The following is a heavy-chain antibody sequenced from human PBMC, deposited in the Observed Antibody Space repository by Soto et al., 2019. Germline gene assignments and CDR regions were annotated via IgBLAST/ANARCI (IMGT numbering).Heavy chain of an antibody. Sequence: GASVKVSCKASGGTFSSYAISWVRQAPGQGLEWMGGIIPICGTTNYAQKFQGRVTMTRDTSTSTAYMELSSLRSEDTAVYYCARVLTGRYLRYFEWLLYNYMDVWGKGTKVTVSS. V-gene: IGHV1-69*05. CDR3: ARVLTGRYLRYFEWLLYNYMDV. J-gene: IGHJ6*03. CDR1: GGTFSSYA. D-gene: IGHD3-9*01. CDR2: IIPICGTT.